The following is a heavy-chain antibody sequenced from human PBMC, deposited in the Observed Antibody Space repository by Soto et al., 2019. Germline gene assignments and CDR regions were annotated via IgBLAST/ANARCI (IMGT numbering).Heavy chain of an antibody. V-gene: IGHV1-69*06. CDR1: GGTFSSYA. CDR2: IIPIFGTA. J-gene: IGHJ6*02. CDR3: ARTEVVTAIQAYYGMDV. Sequence: QVQLVQSGAEVKKPGSSVKVSCKASGGTFSSYAISWVRQAPGQGLEWMGGIIPIFGTANYAQKFKGRVTITADKSTSTAYMELSSLRSEDTAVYYCARTEVVTAIQAYYGMDVWGQGTTVTVSS. D-gene: IGHD2-21*02.